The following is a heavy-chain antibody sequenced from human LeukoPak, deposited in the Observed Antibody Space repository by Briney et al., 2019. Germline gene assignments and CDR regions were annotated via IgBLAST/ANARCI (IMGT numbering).Heavy chain of an antibody. CDR3: ARAETFPVGILDY. Sequence: SETLSLTCTVSGGSISSSSYYWGWIRQPPGKGLEWIGSIYYSGSTYYNPSLKSRVTISVDTSKNQFSLKLSSVTAADTAVYYCARAETFPVGILDYWGQGTLVTVSS. V-gene: IGHV4-39*01. D-gene: IGHD2-21*01. J-gene: IGHJ4*02. CDR1: GGSISSSSYY. CDR2: IYYSGST.